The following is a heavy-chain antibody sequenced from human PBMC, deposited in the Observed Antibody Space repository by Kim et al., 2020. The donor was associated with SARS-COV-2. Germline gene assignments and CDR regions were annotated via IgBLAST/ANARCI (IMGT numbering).Heavy chain of an antibody. V-gene: IGHV7-4-1*02. J-gene: IGHJ4*02. Sequence: ASVKVSCKASGYTFTSYAMNWVRQAPGQGLEWMGWINTNTGNPTYAQGFTGRFVFSLDTSVSTAYLQISSLKAEDTAVYYCTVDTAMSGKAFDYWGQGTLVTVSS. CDR2: INTNTGNP. CDR3: TVDTAMSGKAFDY. D-gene: IGHD5-18*01. CDR1: GYTFTSYA.